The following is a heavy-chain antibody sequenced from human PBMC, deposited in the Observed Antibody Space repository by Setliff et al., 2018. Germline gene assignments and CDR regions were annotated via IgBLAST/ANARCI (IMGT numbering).Heavy chain of an antibody. CDR2: IYHSGST. D-gene: IGHD2-2*01. CDR1: GYSISSGYY. CDR3: ARGSYQFDP. V-gene: IGHV4-38-2*01. Sequence: SETLSLTCAVSGYSISSGYYWGWIRQPPGKGLEWIGNIYHSGSTYYNPSLKSRVTISVDTSKNQFSLKLISVTAADTAVYYCARGSYQFDPWGQGTLVTVSS. J-gene: IGHJ5*02.